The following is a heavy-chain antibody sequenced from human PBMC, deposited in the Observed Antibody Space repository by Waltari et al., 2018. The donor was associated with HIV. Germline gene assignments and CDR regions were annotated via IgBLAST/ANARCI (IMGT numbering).Heavy chain of an antibody. CDR2: IKSKKDGVTM. Sequence: EVQLVESGGGLVEPGGSRRPSCAASGLTFNNVWMIWVSQGPGKGREGGGSIKSKKDGVTMDYGSPVKGRLTISRDDSNNTVFLQMSSLKTEDTAVYYCARAYCSTPSGNSDDAFDLWGQGTVVIVSS. V-gene: IGHV3-15*01. D-gene: IGHD2-15*01. J-gene: IGHJ3*01. CDR3: ARAYCSTPSGNSDDAFDL. CDR1: GLTFNNVW.